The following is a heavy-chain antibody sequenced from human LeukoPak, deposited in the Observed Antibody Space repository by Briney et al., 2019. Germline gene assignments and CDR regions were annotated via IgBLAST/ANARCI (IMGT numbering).Heavy chain of an antibody. CDR1: GFTFSSYA. Sequence: GGSLRLSCAASGFTFSSYAMHWVRQAPGKGLEWVAVISYDGSNKYYADSGKGRFTISRDNSKNTLYLQMNSLRAEDTAVHYCVKLEGYCTYGVSCGGYWYFDFWGRGTLVTVS. J-gene: IGHJ2*01. D-gene: IGHD2-8*01. CDR2: ISYDGSNK. CDR3: VKLEGYCTYGVSCGGYWYFDF. V-gene: IGHV3-30-3*02.